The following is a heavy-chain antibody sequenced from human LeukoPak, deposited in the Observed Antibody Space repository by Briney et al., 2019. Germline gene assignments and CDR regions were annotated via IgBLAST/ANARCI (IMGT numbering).Heavy chain of an antibody. V-gene: IGHV4-34*01. Sequence: AETLSLTCAVYGLSFSGYYWNWIRQPPGKGLEWIGEINHSGSTNYNPSLKSRVTISVDTSKNQFYLKLSSVTAADTAVYYCARATYSSSHYFDYWGQGTLVTVSS. D-gene: IGHD6-6*01. J-gene: IGHJ4*02. CDR1: GLSFSGYY. CDR2: INHSGST. CDR3: ARATYSSSHYFDY.